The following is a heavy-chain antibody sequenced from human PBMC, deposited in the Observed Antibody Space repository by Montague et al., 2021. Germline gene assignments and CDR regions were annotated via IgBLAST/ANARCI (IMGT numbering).Heavy chain of an antibody. CDR2: VYYTGTT. CDR3: ARKGTNWDY. CDR1: GDSINFYY. D-gene: IGHD2-8*01. J-gene: IGHJ4*02. Sequence: SETLSLTCTVSGDSINFYYWSWIRQPPGKGVEWIGYVYYTGTTNYNPSLKSRVTISVDTSRNQFFLNVNSVTAADTAVYYCARKGTNWDYWGQGTLVTVSS. V-gene: IGHV4-59*01.